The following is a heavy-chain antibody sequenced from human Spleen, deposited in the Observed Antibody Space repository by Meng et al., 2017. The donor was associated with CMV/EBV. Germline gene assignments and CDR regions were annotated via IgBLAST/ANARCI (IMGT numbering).Heavy chain of an antibody. Sequence: SVKVSCKASGGTFGSYAISWVRQAPGQGLEWMGGIIPIIGIPNYAQNFQGRVTITADKSTSTAYVELSSLRSEDTAVYYCARGFTYYDFWSGYPNWFDPWGQGTLVTVSS. V-gene: IGHV1-69*10. D-gene: IGHD3-3*01. J-gene: IGHJ5*02. CDR2: IIPIIGIP. CDR3: ARGFTYYDFWSGYPNWFDP. CDR1: GGTFGSYA.